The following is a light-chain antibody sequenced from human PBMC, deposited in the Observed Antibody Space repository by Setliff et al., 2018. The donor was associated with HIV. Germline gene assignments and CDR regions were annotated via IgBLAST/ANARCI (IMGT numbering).Light chain of an antibody. J-gene: IGLJ1*01. Sequence: QSALTQPASVSGSPGQSITISCTGTSSDIGGYTYVSWYQQHPGKAPKLMSYEVSNRPSGISNRFSGSKSGNTASLTISGLQAEDEADYYCSSYRSGNTLVFGSGTKGTVL. CDR1: SSDIGGYTY. CDR3: SSYRSGNTLV. V-gene: IGLV2-14*01. CDR2: EVS.